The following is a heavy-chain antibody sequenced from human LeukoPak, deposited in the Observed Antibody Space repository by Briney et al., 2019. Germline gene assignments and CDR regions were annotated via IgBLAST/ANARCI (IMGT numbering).Heavy chain of an antibody. CDR1: GFTFSSFG. J-gene: IGHJ4*02. CDR3: ARSLSTDFDY. D-gene: IGHD5/OR15-5a*01. V-gene: IGHV3-48*04. Sequence: GGSLRLSCAASGFTFSSFGMNWVRQAPGKGLEWISYISTSSLNTIHHADSVKGRFTISRDNAKNSLFLQMNSLRAEDTAVYYCARSLSTDFDYWGQGILVTVSS. CDR2: ISTSSLNTI.